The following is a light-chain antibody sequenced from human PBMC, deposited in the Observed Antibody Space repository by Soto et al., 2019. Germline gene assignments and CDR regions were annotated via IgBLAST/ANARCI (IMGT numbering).Light chain of an antibody. CDR2: KTS. CDR1: QSISSW. Sequence: DIQMTQSPSTLSSSVGDRVTITCRASQSISSWLAWYQQKPGRAPKLLIYKTSRSQSGVPSRFSGSGSGTEFTLTITSLQPDDFATYFCQQYSSYPYTFGQGIKLEIK. CDR3: QQYSSYPYT. V-gene: IGKV1-5*03. J-gene: IGKJ2*01.